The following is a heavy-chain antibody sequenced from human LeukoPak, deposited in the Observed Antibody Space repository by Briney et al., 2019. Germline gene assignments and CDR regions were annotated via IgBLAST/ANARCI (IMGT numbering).Heavy chain of an antibody. CDR2: IIPIFGTA. V-gene: IGHV1-69*13. CDR1: GGTFSSYA. J-gene: IGHJ5*02. CDR3: ARVVTPRYCGTTSCYWKGWFDP. D-gene: IGHD2-2*01. Sequence: ASVKVSCKASGGTFSSYAISWVRQAPGQGLEWMGGIIPIFGTANYAQRFQGRVTITADESTSTAYMELSSLQSEDTAVYYCARVVTPRYCGTTSCYWKGWFDPWGQGTLVTVSS.